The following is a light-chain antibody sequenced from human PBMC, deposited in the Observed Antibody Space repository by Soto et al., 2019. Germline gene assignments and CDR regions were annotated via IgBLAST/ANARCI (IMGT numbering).Light chain of an antibody. CDR3: SSYTSSTTGVV. V-gene: IGLV2-14*03. CDR1: SSDVGGYNY. J-gene: IGLJ2*01. CDR2: DVS. Sequence: QSELTQPASVSGSPGQSITISCTGTSSDVGGYNYVSWYQQHPDKAPKLIIYDVSNRPSGVSNRFSGSKSGNTASLTISGLQAEDEADYYCSSYTSSTTGVVFGGGTKVTVL.